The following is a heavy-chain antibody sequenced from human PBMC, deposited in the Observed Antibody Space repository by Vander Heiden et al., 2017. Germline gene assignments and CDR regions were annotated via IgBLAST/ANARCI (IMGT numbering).Heavy chain of an antibody. V-gene: IGHV1-46*01. CDR1: GYTFTSYY. J-gene: IGHJ6*02. D-gene: IGHD3-10*01. Sequence: QVQLVQSGAEVKKPGASVKVSCKASGYTFTSYYMHWVRQAPGQGLEWMGIIKPSGGSTSYAQKCQGRVTMTRDTSTSTVYMELSSLRSEDTAVYYCARDRVRMVRGRNYYGMDVWGQGTTVTVSS. CDR2: IKPSGGST. CDR3: ARDRVRMVRGRNYYGMDV.